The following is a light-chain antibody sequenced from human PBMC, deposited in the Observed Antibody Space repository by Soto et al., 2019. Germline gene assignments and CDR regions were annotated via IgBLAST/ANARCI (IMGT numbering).Light chain of an antibody. CDR3: QQYNNWWGT. J-gene: IGKJ1*01. Sequence: EIVMTQSPATLSVSPGERATLSCRASQSVSSNLAWYQQKPGQAPRLLIYGASTRATGIPARFSGSGSGTEFTLTISSLESEDVAVYYCQQYNNWWGTFGQGTKVEIK. CDR2: GAS. V-gene: IGKV3-15*01. CDR1: QSVSSN.